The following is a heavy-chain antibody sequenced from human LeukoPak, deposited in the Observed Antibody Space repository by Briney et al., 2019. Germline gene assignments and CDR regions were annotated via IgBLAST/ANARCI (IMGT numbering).Heavy chain of an antibody. CDR2: IKQDGGEK. Sequence: QAGGSLRLSCAASGFTFSSYWMSWVRQAPGKGLEWVANIKQDGGEKYYVDSVKGRFTISRDNAKNSLYLQMNSLRAEDTAVYYCARDRSGYSSSWYRFFPPTETNYYGMDVWGQGTTVTVSS. CDR1: GFTFSSYW. V-gene: IGHV3-7*01. D-gene: IGHD6-13*01. CDR3: ARDRSGYSSSWYRFFPPTETNYYGMDV. J-gene: IGHJ6*02.